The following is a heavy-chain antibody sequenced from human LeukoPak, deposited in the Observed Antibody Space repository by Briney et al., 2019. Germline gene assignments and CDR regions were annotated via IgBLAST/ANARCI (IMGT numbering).Heavy chain of an antibody. D-gene: IGHD3-10*01. CDR1: GGSISSYY. CDR2: IYYLGST. V-gene: IGHV4-59*01. CDR3: ARDRPGSYWYFDL. Sequence: PSETLSLTCTVSGGSISSYYWSWIRQPPGKGLEWVGHIYYLGSTNYNPSLKSRVTISIDTSKNYYSLKLNSVIAADTAVYYCARDRPGSYWYFDLWGRGTLVTVSS. J-gene: IGHJ2*01.